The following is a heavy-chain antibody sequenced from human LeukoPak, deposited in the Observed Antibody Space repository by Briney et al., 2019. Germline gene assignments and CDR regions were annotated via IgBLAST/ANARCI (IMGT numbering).Heavy chain of an antibody. J-gene: IGHJ4*02. V-gene: IGHV3-23*01. CDR3: AKSLYGGCDY. D-gene: IGHD3-16*02. CDR1: GFSFSTYA. Sequence: GGSLRLSCAASGFSFSTYAMSWVRQAPGKGLEWVSGVNGSGGSTSYADSVKGRFTIFRDNSKNTVYLQMNSLRVEDTAVYYCAKSLYGGCDYWGQGTVVTVSS. CDR2: VNGSGGST.